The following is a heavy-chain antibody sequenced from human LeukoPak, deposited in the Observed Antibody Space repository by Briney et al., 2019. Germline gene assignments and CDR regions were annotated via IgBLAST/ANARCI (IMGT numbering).Heavy chain of an antibody. Sequence: GGSLRLSCAASGFTFSSYSMNWVRQAPGKGLEWVSYISSSSSTIYYADSVKGRFTISRDNAKNSLYLQMNSLRAEDTAVYYCARGPYCSGGSCCDGGDGFDYWGQGTLVTVSS. CDR2: ISSSSSTI. CDR3: ARGPYCSGGSCCDGGDGFDY. D-gene: IGHD2-15*01. J-gene: IGHJ4*02. V-gene: IGHV3-48*01. CDR1: GFTFSSYS.